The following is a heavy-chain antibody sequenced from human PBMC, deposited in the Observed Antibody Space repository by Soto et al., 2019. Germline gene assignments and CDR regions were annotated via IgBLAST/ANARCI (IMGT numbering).Heavy chain of an antibody. CDR2: ISGSGGST. V-gene: IGHV3-23*01. J-gene: IGHJ4*02. D-gene: IGHD4-17*01. Sequence: GGSLRLSCAASGFTFSSYAISWVRQAPGKGLEWVSGISGSGGSTYSADSVKGRFTISRDNSKNTLYLRMNNLRAEDTAVYYCAKDVRWAVTSIDYWGQGTLVTVSS. CDR1: GFTFSSYA. CDR3: AKDVRWAVTSIDY.